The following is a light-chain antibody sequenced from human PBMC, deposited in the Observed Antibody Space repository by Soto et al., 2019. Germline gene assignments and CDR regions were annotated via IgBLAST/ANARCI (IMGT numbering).Light chain of an antibody. Sequence: DIQLTQSPSFLSASVGDRVTITCRASQGINDYLAWYQQIPGKAPKLLIYAASTLQSEVPSRFSGSASGTEFTLTISSLQPEDFATYYCQQFNVYPLTFGGGTKVEIK. J-gene: IGKJ4*01. CDR1: QGINDY. V-gene: IGKV1-9*01. CDR3: QQFNVYPLT. CDR2: AAS.